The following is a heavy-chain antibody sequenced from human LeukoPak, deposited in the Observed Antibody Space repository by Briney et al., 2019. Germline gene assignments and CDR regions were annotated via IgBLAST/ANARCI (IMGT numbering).Heavy chain of an antibody. CDR3: ARGEPLYLSSSPGDY. J-gene: IGHJ4*02. D-gene: IGHD6-6*01. CDR2: INPNSGGT. Sequence: ASVKVSCKASGYTFTGYYIHWVRQAPGQGLEWMGWINPNSGGTNYAQKFQGRVTMTRDTSISTAYMELSRLRSDDTAVYYCARGEPLYLSSSPGDYWGQGTLVTVSS. V-gene: IGHV1-2*02. CDR1: GYTFTGYY.